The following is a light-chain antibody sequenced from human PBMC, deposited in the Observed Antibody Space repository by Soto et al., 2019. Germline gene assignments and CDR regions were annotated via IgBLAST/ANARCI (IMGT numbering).Light chain of an antibody. CDR1: SSDVGGYNY. Sequence: SVLTQPASVSGSPGQSITISCTGTSSDVGGYNYVSWYQHHPDKAPKLVIYDVTNRPSGVSYRFSGSKSGNTASLTISGLQAEDEADYYCNSYTGSTTPFVFGTGTKVTV. V-gene: IGLV2-14*03. CDR2: DVT. CDR3: NSYTGSTTPFV. J-gene: IGLJ1*01.